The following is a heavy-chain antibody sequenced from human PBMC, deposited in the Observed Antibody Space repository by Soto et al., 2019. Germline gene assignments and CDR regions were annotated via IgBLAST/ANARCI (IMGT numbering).Heavy chain of an antibody. CDR2: IIPLFGPA. CDR3: GRGSSCTRVEY. D-gene: IGHD2-2*01. J-gene: IGHJ4*02. Sequence: ASVKVSCKASGGTVSNSAISWLRQAPGQGLAWMGGIIPLFGPATYSQKFQDRVTITADESTGTGYMELSSLTSDDTTVYFCGRGSSCTRVEYWHRGTLVRVSS. V-gene: IGHV1-69*13. CDR1: GGTVSNSA.